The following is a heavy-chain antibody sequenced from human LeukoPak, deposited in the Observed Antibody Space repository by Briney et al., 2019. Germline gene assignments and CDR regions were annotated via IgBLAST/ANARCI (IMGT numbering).Heavy chain of an antibody. CDR1: GFTFSSYD. D-gene: IGHD3-10*01. V-gene: IGHV3-48*03. CDR3: ARDLGGGWFDP. J-gene: IGHJ5*02. CDR2: ISSSGSTI. Sequence: GGSLRLSCAASGFTFSSYDMNWVRQAPGKGLEWVSYISSSGSTIYYADSVKGRFTISRDNAKNSLYLQMNSLRAEDTAVYYCARDLGGGWFDPWGQGTLVTVSS.